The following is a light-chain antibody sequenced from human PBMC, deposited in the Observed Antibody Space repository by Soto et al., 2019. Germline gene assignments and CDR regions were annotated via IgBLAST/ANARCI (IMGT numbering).Light chain of an antibody. J-gene: IGKJ2*01. CDR2: GAS. V-gene: IGKV3-20*01. CDR3: QHYDSSPPYT. Sequence: EIVLTQSPGTLSLSPGERATLSCRPSQSVSSSYLAWYQQRPGQAPRLLIYGASSRATGIPDRFSGSGSGTDFTLTISRLEPEDFAVYYCQHYDSSPPYTFGQGTKLEIK. CDR1: QSVSSSY.